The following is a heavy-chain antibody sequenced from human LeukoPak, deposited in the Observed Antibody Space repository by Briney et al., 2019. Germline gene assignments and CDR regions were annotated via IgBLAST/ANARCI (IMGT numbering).Heavy chain of an antibody. V-gene: IGHV1-69*05. CDR2: IIPLFGTA. CDR1: GDILRTYA. CDR3: ARSKLPAALIDAFHF. D-gene: IGHD2-2*01. J-gene: IGHJ3*01. Sequence: SVKVSCKASGDILRTYALSWVRQVPGQGLEWMGGIIPLFGTANYAQRFQGRLTVSTDDSTTTAYMELSSLTSGDTAVYYCARSKLPAALIDAFHFWGQGTLVTVSS.